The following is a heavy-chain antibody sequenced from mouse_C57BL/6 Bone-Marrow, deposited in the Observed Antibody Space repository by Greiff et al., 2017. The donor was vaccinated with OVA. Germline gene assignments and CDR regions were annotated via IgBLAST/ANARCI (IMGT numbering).Heavy chain of an antibody. CDR1: GYTFTSYW. Sequence: QVQLQQPGAELVKPGASVKMSCKASGYTFTSYWITWVKQRPGHGLEWIGDIYPGSGCTNYNEKFKSKATLTVDTSSSTAYMQLSSRTSEDAAVYYCARERYEYDCSWFAYWGQGTLVTVSS. CDR2: IYPGSGCT. V-gene: IGHV1-55*01. J-gene: IGHJ3*01. CDR3: ARERYEYDCSWFAY. D-gene: IGHD2-4*01.